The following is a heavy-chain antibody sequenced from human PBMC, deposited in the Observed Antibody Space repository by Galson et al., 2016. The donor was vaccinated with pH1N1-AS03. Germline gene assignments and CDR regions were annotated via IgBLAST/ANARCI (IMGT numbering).Heavy chain of an antibody. D-gene: IGHD3-22*01. J-gene: IGHJ6*03. Sequence: SVKVSCKASGYTFTSYDINWVRQATGQGLEWMGWMKPNSDNTGYAQKFQGRVTMTRNTSITTAYMERSSLKSEDTAVYYCARAGNYYGRSGLAMDVWGKGTTVTVSS. V-gene: IGHV1-8*01. CDR2: MKPNSDNT. CDR1: GYTFTSYD. CDR3: ARAGNYYGRSGLAMDV.